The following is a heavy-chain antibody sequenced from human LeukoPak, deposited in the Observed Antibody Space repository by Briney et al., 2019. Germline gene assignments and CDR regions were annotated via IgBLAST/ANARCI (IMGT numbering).Heavy chain of an antibody. Sequence: PGESLKISCKSSGYSFTNYWIGWVRQMPGKGLEWMGIIYPDDSDTRYSPSFQGQVTISVDKSTSTAYLQWSSLKASDTAMYYCAKLGAYTSSWYGFVDYWGQGTLITVSS. J-gene: IGHJ4*02. CDR3: AKLGAYTSSWYGFVDY. V-gene: IGHV5-51*01. D-gene: IGHD6-19*01. CDR2: IYPDDSDT. CDR1: GYSFTNYW.